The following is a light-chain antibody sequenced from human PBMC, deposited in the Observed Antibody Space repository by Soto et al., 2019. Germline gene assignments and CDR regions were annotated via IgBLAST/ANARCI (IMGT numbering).Light chain of an antibody. CDR3: QQYGSSPLT. CDR1: QSVSSFY. CDR2: HAS. J-gene: IGKJ4*01. V-gene: IGKV3-20*01. Sequence: EFVLTQSPGTLSLSPGERATLSCRASQSVSSFYLAWYQHKPGQAPRLLIYHASTRANGIPDRFSGYGSGTDFTLTISRLEPEDCAVYFCQQYGSSPLTFGGGTKVDIK.